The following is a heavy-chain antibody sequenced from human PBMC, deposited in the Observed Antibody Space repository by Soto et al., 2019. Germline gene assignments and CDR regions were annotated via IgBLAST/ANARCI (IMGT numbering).Heavy chain of an antibody. Sequence: GGSLRLSCAASGFTFSDHYMDWVRQAPGKGLEWVGRTRNKANSYTTEYAASVKGRFTISRDDSKNSLYLQMNSLKTEDTAVYYCARDHGPIRCSSTSCYGHYYYYMDVWGKGTTVTVSS. D-gene: IGHD2-2*01. J-gene: IGHJ6*03. V-gene: IGHV3-72*01. CDR1: GFTFSDHY. CDR3: ARDHGPIRCSSTSCYGHYYYYMDV. CDR2: TRNKANSYTT.